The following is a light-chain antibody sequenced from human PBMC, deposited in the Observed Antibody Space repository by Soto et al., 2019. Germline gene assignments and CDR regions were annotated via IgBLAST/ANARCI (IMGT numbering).Light chain of an antibody. CDR3: QSYDSSLSGYV. Sequence: VLTQPPSVSGAPGQRVTISCTGSSSNIGAGYDVHWYQQLPGTAPKLLIYGNSNRPSGVPDRFSGSKSGTSASLAITGLQAEGEADYYCQSYDSSLSGYVFGTGTKVTVL. J-gene: IGLJ1*01. CDR1: SSNIGAGYD. CDR2: GNS. V-gene: IGLV1-40*01.